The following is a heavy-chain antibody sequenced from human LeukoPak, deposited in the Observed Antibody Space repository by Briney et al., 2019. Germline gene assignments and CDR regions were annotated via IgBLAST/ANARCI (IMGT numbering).Heavy chain of an antibody. Sequence: ASVKVSCKASGYTFTGYYMHWVRQAPGQGLEWMGWINPNSGGTNYAQKFQGRVTMTRDTSISTAYMELSRLRSDDTAVYYCARDVAVYHDILTRPGLWGQGTLVTVSS. J-gene: IGHJ4*02. D-gene: IGHD3-9*01. V-gene: IGHV1-2*02. CDR1: GYTFTGYY. CDR2: INPNSGGT. CDR3: ARDVAVYHDILTRPGL.